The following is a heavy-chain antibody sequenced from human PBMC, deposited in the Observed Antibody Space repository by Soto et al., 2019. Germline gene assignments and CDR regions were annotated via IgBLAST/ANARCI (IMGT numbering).Heavy chain of an antibody. CDR2: ISASGGST. D-gene: IGHD2-8*01. V-gene: IGHV3-23*01. Sequence: GGSLRLSCAASGFTFNNYAMNWVRQAPGKGLEWVSSISASGGSTYYADSVRGRFTISRDNSKNTLYLQTNSLRAEDTAVYYCAKAWTRSYADALDIWGQGTLVTVSS. CDR3: AKAWTRSYADALDI. J-gene: IGHJ3*02. CDR1: GFTFNNYA.